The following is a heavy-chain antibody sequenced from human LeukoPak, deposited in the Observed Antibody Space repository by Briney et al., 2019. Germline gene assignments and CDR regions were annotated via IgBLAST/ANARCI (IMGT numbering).Heavy chain of an antibody. V-gene: IGHV4-4*07. J-gene: IGHJ4*02. Sequence: SETLSLTCTVSGGSISSYYWSWIRQPAGKGLEWIGRIYTSGGTNYNPSLKSRVTMSVDTSKNQFSLKLSSVTAADTAVYYCARVHCSSTSCYENYFDYWGQGTLVTVSS. CDR1: GGSISSYY. D-gene: IGHD2-2*01. CDR2: IYTSGGT. CDR3: ARVHCSSTSCYENYFDY.